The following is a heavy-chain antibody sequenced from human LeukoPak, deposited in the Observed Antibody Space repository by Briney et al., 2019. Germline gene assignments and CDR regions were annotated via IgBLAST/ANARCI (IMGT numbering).Heavy chain of an antibody. CDR2: ISSSSSYI. CDR1: GFTFSSYS. D-gene: IGHD6-13*01. V-gene: IGHV3-21*04. CDR3: ARDEGPGIPADGTHY. J-gene: IGHJ4*02. Sequence: GGSLRLSCAASGFTFSSYSMNWVRQAPGKGLEWVSSISSSSSYIYYADSVKGRFTISRDNSKNTLYLQMNSLRAEDTAMYYCARDEGPGIPADGTHYWGQGALVTVSS.